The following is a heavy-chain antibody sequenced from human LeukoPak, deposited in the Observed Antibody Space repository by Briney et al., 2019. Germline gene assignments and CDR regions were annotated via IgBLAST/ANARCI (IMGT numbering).Heavy chain of an antibody. V-gene: IGHV3-7*01. CDR2: INQDGSGK. D-gene: IGHD4/OR15-4a*01. J-gene: IGHJ4*02. Sequence: PGGSLRLSCAASGFTFNTYWMNWVRQAPGKGLEWVANINQDGSGKYYVDSLKGRFTISRDSAKNSLYLQMNSLRAEDTAVYYCARGQGAYWGQGTLVTVSS. CDR1: GFTFNTYW. CDR3: ARGQGAY.